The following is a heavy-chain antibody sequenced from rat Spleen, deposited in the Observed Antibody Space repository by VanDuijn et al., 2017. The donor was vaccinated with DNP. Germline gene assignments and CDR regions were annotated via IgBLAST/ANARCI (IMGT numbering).Heavy chain of an antibody. D-gene: IGHD1-2*01. CDR3: ARSVYYYSGYIPFDY. J-gene: IGHJ2*01. Sequence: EVQFQESGPGLVKSSQSLSLTCSVTGYSITSNYWAWIRKFPGNKMEWMGYINYSGTTAYNPSLRSRISITRDTSKNQFFLQLNSVTTEDTATYYCARSVYYYSGYIPFDYWGQGVMVTVSS. CDR1: GYSITSNY. CDR2: INYSGTT. V-gene: IGHV3-1*01.